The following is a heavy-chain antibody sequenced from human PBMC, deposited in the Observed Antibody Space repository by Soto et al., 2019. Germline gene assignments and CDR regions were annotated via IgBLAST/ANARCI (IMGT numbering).Heavy chain of an antibody. CDR2: IIPIFGTP. V-gene: IGHV1-69*13. D-gene: IGHD5-18*01. Sequence: GSSGKGWSKATGGTLSSYAISWVRQAPGQGLEWMGGIIPIFGTPNYAQKFQGRVTITADESTSTAYMELSSLRSEDTAVYYCAREVATMRPGDGYRYGAFDYWGQGTLVIVSS. CDR1: GGTLSSYA. CDR3: AREVATMRPGDGYRYGAFDY. J-gene: IGHJ4*02.